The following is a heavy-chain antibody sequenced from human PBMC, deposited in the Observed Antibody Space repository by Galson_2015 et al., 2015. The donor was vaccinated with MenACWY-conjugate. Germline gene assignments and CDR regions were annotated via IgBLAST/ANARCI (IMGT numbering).Heavy chain of an antibody. J-gene: IGHJ6*02. D-gene: IGHD4-11*01. CDR2: IVVSSGNT. CDR3: ARLRRAFTVTADMDV. CDR1: GFTFTSSS. V-gene: IGHV1-58*01. Sequence: SVKVSCKASGFTFTSSSVHWVRQAPGQRLEWIGWIVVSSGNTNYAQKFQERVTITRDMSTSTAYMELSSLRSEDTAMYYCARLRRAFTVTADMDVWGQGTTVTVSS.